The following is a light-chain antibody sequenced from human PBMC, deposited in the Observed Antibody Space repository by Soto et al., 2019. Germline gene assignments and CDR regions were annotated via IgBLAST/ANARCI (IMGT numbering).Light chain of an antibody. CDR3: VLYMTSGISV. CDR1: SGSVPTNYY. J-gene: IGLJ7*01. Sequence: QTVVTQETSFSVSPGGTVTLTCGLSSGSVPTNYYPSWHQQTPGQAPRTLIYSTNIRSSGVPDRFSGSILGNKAALTIAGAQADDESDYYCVLYMTSGISVFGGGTQLTVL. V-gene: IGLV8-61*01. CDR2: STN.